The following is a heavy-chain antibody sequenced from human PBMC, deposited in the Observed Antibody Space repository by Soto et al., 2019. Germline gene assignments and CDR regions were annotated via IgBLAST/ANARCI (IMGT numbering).Heavy chain of an antibody. CDR3: VRYCSGGSCPYAFDI. J-gene: IGHJ3*02. D-gene: IGHD2-15*01. CDR1: GFTFSGSA. Sequence: PGGSLRLSCAASGFTFSGSAMHWVRQASGKGLEWVGRIRSKANSDAIAYAASVKGRFTISRDDSKNTAYLQMNSLKTEDTAVYYCVRYCSGGSCPYAFDIWGQGTMVTV. V-gene: IGHV3-73*01. CDR2: IRSKANSDAI.